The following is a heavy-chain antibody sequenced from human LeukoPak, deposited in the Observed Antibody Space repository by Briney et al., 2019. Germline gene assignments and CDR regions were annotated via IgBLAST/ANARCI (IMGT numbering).Heavy chain of an antibody. CDR2: INHSGST. J-gene: IGHJ4*02. Sequence: PSETLSLTCAVYGGSFSGYYWSWIRQPPEKGLEWIGEINHSGSTNYNPSLKSRVTISVDTSKNQFSLKLSSATAADTAVYYCASTDALIAARPYYFDYWGQGTLVTVSS. V-gene: IGHV4-34*01. D-gene: IGHD6-6*01. CDR3: ASTDALIAARPYYFDY. CDR1: GGSFSGYY.